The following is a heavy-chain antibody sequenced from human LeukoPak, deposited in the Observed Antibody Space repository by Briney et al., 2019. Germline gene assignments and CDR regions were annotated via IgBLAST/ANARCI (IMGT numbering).Heavy chain of an antibody. J-gene: IGHJ4*02. CDR1: GFTFSSYA. Sequence: GGSLRLSCAASGFTFSSYAISWVRQAPGKGLEWVSAISGSGGSTYYADSVKGRFTISRDNSKNTLYLQMNSLRAEDTAVYYCAKGRHSSSWYVLDYWGQGTLVTVSS. CDR3: AKGRHSSSWYVLDY. D-gene: IGHD6-13*01. V-gene: IGHV3-23*01. CDR2: ISGSGGST.